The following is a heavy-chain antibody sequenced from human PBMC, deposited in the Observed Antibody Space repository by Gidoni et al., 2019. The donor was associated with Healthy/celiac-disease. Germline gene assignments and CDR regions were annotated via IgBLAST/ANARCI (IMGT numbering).Heavy chain of an antibody. D-gene: IGHD3-10*01. CDR2: ISGSGGST. Sequence: EVQLLESGGGLVQPGGSLRLSCAASGFTFSSYAMSWVRQAPGKGLEWVSAISGSGGSTYYADSVKGRFTISRDNSKNTLYLQMNSLRAEDTAVYYCAKDLSLTMVRGVIDYYYGMDVWGQGTTVTVSS. J-gene: IGHJ6*02. CDR1: GFTFSSYA. CDR3: AKDLSLTMVRGVIDYYYGMDV. V-gene: IGHV3-23*01.